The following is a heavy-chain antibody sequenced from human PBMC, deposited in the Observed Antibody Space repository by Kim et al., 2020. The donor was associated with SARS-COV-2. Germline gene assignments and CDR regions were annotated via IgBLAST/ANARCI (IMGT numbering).Heavy chain of an antibody. Sequence: IYYADSVKGRFTISRDNAKNSLYLQMNSLRAEDTAVYYCAADDYDDYVGYWGQGTLVTVSS. V-gene: IGHV3-21*01. CDR3: AADDYDDYVGY. CDR2: I. D-gene: IGHD4-17*01. J-gene: IGHJ4*02.